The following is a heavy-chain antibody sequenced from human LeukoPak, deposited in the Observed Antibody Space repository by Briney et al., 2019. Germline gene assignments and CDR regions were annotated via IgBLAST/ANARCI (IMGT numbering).Heavy chain of an antibody. CDR1: GFTFSSNG. J-gene: IGHJ4*02. CDR3: AKDLNYGFDY. Sequence: GSLRLSCAASGFTFSSNGMHWVRQAPGKGLEWVSALSGSGDKTFYADSVKGRFTISRDNSKNTLYLQMNSLRAEDTAVYYCAKDLNYGFDYWGQGTLVTVSS. CDR2: LSGSGDKT. V-gene: IGHV3-23*01. D-gene: IGHD4-11*01.